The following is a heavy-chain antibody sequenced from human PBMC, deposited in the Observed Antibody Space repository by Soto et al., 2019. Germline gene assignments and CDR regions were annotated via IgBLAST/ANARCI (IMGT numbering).Heavy chain of an antibody. CDR3: ARHWGAGGSNDAFDI. D-gene: IGHD3-16*01. CDR2: IDPSDSYT. J-gene: IGHJ3*02. CDR1: GYSFTSYW. V-gene: IGHV5-10-1*01. Sequence: PGESLKISCKGSGYSFTSYWISWVRQMPGKGLEWMGRIDPSDSYTNYSPSFQGHVTISADKSISTAYLQWSSLKASDTAMYYCARHWGAGGSNDAFDIWGQGTMVTVSS.